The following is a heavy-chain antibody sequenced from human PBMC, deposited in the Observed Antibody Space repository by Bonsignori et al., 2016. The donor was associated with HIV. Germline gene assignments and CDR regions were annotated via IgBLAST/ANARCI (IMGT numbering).Heavy chain of an antibody. D-gene: IGHD3-10*01. Sequence: WVRQAPGQGLEWMGGIIPILGIANYAQKFQGRVTITADESTSTAYMELSSLRSEDTAVYYCARGFISNYYGSGSYYLLDYWGQGTLVTVSS. CDR2: IIPILGIA. J-gene: IGHJ4*02. V-gene: IGHV1-69*10. CDR3: ARGFISNYYGSGSYYLLDY.